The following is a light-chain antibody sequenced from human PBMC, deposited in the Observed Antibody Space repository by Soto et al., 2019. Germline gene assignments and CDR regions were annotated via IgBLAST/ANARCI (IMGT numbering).Light chain of an antibody. J-gene: IGKJ2*02. V-gene: IGKV1-5*01. Sequence: DIQMTKSPSTLSASVGAMVTTTCRASQTISHGLAWYQQKPGRAPKLLIYDAYILESGVPSRFSGSASGTEFTLTISSLQPDDFATYYCQQYGSYSWTFGQGTKLEIK. CDR1: QTISHG. CDR3: QQYGSYSWT. CDR2: DAY.